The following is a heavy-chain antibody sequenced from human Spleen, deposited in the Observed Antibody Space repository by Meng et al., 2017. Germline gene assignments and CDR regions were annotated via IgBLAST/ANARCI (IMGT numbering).Heavy chain of an antibody. D-gene: IGHD1-26*01. J-gene: IGHJ4*02. CDR3: ARGGGFKVGAIFYFDH. Sequence: GSLRLSCEGSGFTFSDHYIDWVRQAPGKGLEWIGSMYESGSTYYNPSLKSRVTISVDTSKNQFSLKLTSVTAADTAVYYCARGGGFKVGAIFYFDHWGQGTLVTVSS. CDR1: GFTFSDHY. CDR2: MYESGST. V-gene: IGHV4-38-2*01.